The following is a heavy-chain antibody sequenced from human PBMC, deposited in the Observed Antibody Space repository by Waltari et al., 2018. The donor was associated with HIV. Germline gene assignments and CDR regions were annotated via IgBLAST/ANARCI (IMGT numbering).Heavy chain of an antibody. Sequence: VQLEQSGTEVKKPGASVKVSCRASGYTFKTYSITWVRQAPGQGLEWMGWISVFNANTNYAQKFQGRVTMTADTATRTVYLELRSLKSDDTAVYFCGRDLFPRLQLRSDWIDPWGQGTLVIVSS. CDR2: ISVFNANT. J-gene: IGHJ5*02. D-gene: IGHD1-1*01. CDR3: GRDLFPRLQLRSDWIDP. V-gene: IGHV1-18*01. CDR1: GYTFKTYS.